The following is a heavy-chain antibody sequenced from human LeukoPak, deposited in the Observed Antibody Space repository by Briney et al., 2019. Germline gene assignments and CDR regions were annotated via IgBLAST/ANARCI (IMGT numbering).Heavy chain of an antibody. CDR2: ISGSGVNT. Sequence: GGSLRLSCAASGFTFSNYAMSWVRQAPGKGLEWVSAISGSGVNTYYADSVKGRFTVSRDNSKNTLYVQMKSLRAEDTAVYYCAKDFVVVPGNVNYFDYWGQGTLVTVSS. J-gene: IGHJ4*02. D-gene: IGHD2-21*02. CDR1: GFTFSNYA. V-gene: IGHV3-23*01. CDR3: AKDFVVVPGNVNYFDY.